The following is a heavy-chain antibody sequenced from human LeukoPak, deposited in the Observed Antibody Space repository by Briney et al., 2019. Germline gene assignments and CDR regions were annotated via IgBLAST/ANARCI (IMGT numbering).Heavy chain of an antibody. CDR1: SGSISSYY. D-gene: IGHD1-26*01. CDR3: AREGGSYRIFDY. J-gene: IGHJ4*02. V-gene: IGHV4-4*07. CDR2: IYSSGST. Sequence: SETLSLTCTVSSGSISSYYWSWIRQPAGKGLEWIGRIYSSGSTNYDPSLKSRVTMSVDTSRNQFSLKLSSVTAADTAVYYCAREGGSYRIFDYWGQGTLVTVSS.